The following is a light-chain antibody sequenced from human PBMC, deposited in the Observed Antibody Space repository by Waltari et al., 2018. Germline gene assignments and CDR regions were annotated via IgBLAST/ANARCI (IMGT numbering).Light chain of an antibody. J-gene: IGLJ3*02. Sequence: QSVLTQLPSASGTPGQGVTISCSGSGSNIGDNYVYWYQQFPGTSPKLLIHRNNRRPSGVPDRFSGSKSGTSAFLVISGLRSEDEADYHCATWDDSLSGWVFGGGTKVTVL. CDR1: GSNIGDNY. CDR2: RNN. CDR3: ATWDDSLSGWV. V-gene: IGLV1-47*01.